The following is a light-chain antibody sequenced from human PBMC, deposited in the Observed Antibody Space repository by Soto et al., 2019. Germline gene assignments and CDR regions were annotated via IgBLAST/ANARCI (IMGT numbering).Light chain of an antibody. CDR3: QQYNDWPPRT. CDR2: GAS. Sequence: IVLTRSPATLSVSPGERATLACRASQSINNNLAWYQQKPGQAPRLLIYGASTRATGIPARFSGSGSGTEFTLTISSLQSEDFAVYYCQQYNDWPPRTFGQGTKVDIK. J-gene: IGKJ1*01. CDR1: QSINNN. V-gene: IGKV3-15*01.